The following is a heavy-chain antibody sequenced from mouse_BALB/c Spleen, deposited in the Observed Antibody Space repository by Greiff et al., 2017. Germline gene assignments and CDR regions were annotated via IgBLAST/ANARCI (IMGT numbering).Heavy chain of an antibody. CDR2: ISDGGSYT. J-gene: IGHJ4*01. CDR3: ARDDAMDY. Sequence: DVMLVESGGGLVKPGGSLKLSCAASGFTFSDYYMYWVRQTPEKRLEWVATISDGGSYTYYPDSVKGRFTISRDNAKNNLYLQMSSLKSEDTAMYYCARDDAMDYWGQGTSVTVSS. CDR1: GFTFSDYY. V-gene: IGHV5-4*02.